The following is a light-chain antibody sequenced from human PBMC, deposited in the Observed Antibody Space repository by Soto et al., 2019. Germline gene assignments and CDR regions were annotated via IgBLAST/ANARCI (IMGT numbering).Light chain of an antibody. CDR3: QQHSSSPWT. CDR1: QSVTSDY. CDR2: AVS. V-gene: IGKV3-20*01. J-gene: IGKJ1*01. Sequence: DIVLTQSPGTLSLSPGESAALFCRASQSVTSDYLVWYRQKPGQAPRLLIYAVSSRAAGIPDRFSGSGSGTDFTLTITRLEPEDSAVYYCQQHSSSPWTFGQGTRVEV.